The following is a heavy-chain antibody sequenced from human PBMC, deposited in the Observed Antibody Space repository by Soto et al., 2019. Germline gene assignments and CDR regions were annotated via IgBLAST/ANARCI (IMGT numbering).Heavy chain of an antibody. CDR1: GFTFSSHV. J-gene: IGHJ4*02. V-gene: IGHV3-23*01. CDR2: ISFSGGST. CDR3: TKSPVLRYFDWSSGYFDY. Sequence: GGSLRLSCAASGFTFSSHVMSWVRQAPGKGLGWVSGISFSGGSTYYADSVKGRFTISRDNSKNTVFLQMNSLRAEDTAIYYCTKSPVLRYFDWSSGYFDYWGQGTVVTVSS. D-gene: IGHD3-9*01.